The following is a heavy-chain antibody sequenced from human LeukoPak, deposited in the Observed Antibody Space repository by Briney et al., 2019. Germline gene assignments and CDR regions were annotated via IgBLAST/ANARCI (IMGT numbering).Heavy chain of an antibody. V-gene: IGHV4-34*01. D-gene: IGHD3-10*01. J-gene: IGHJ4*02. Sequence: SETLSLTCAVYGGSFSGYYWSWIRQPPGKGLGCSGEINHSGSTNYNPSLKSRVTISVDTSKNQFSLKLSSVTAADTAVYYCARGVIGFGESYFDYWGQGTLVTVSS. CDR3: ARGVIGFGESYFDY. CDR1: GGSFSGYY. CDR2: INHSGST.